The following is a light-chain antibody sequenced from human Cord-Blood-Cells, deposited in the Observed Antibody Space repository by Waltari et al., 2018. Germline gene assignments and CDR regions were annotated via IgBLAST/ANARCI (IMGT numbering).Light chain of an antibody. V-gene: IGLV2-8*01. CDR2: EVS. Sequence: QSALTQPPSASGSPGQSVTISCTGTSSDVGGYNYVSWYQQHPGKAPKLMIYEVSNRPSGVPGRVSGSKAGDTASLTVSGLQAEDEADYYCSSYAGSNNLVFGGGTKLTVL. J-gene: IGLJ2*01. CDR1: SSDVGGYNY. CDR3: SSYAGSNNLV.